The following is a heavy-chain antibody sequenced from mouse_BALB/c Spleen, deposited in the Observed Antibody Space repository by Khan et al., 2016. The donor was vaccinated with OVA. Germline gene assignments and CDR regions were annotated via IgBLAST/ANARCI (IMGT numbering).Heavy chain of an antibody. CDR1: GYTFTDYY. V-gene: IGHV1-77*01. CDR3: ARRNYFGYTFAY. J-gene: IGHJ3*01. D-gene: IGHD1-2*01. Sequence: QIQLVQSGAELARPGASVKLSCKASGYTFTDYYINWVKQRTGQGLEWIGEISPASGDTYYNEKFKGKATLTTDKSSSTVYMQLSSLTAEASAVYFCARRNYFGYTFAYWGQGTLVTVSA. CDR2: ISPASGDT.